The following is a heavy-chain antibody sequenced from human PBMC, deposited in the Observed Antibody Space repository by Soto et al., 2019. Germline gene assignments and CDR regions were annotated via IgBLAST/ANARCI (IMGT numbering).Heavy chain of an antibody. D-gene: IGHD3-10*01. Sequence: QVQLQASGPGLVKASETLSLTCTVSGGSISYVNNHYCSWFRVPPGKGLEWIGYISDIAYTSYNPSLNGRVSISVDTSKNQFSLTLTSVTAADTAVYYCARQGFGVLHGLVDVWGQGTTVTVSS. J-gene: IGHJ6*02. CDR3: ARQGFGVLHGLVDV. V-gene: IGHV4-59*08. CDR1: GGSISYVNNHY. CDR2: ISDIAYT.